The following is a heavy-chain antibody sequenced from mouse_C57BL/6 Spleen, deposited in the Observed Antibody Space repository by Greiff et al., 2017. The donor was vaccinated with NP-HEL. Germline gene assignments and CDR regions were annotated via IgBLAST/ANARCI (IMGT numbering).Heavy chain of an antibody. CDR2: ILPGSGST. J-gene: IGHJ1*03. CDR3: ARIFSDYYGSSYDWYFDV. D-gene: IGHD1-1*01. CDR1: GYTFTGYW. V-gene: IGHV1-9*01. Sequence: VQLQQSGAELMKPGASVKLSCKATGYTFTGYWIEWVKQRPGHGLEWIGEILPGSGSTNYNEKFKGKATFTADTSSNTAYMQLSSLTTEDSAIYYCARIFSDYYGSSYDWYFDVWGTGTTVTVSS.